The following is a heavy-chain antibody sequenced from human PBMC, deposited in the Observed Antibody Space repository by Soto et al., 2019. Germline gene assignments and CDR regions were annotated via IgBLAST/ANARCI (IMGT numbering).Heavy chain of an antibody. J-gene: IGHJ4*02. CDR1: CGSISIYY. CDR3: SRSSIAEAGIDY. CDR2: IYYSWST. D-gene: IGHD6-19*01. Sequence: LSVTFTISCGSISIYYCTFMRQPPGNGLEWIGYIYYSWSTNYNPSLKSRVTISVDTSKNKFSLKLSSVTAADTAVYYCSRSSIAEAGIDYWGQGTLVTVSS. V-gene: IGHV4-59*01.